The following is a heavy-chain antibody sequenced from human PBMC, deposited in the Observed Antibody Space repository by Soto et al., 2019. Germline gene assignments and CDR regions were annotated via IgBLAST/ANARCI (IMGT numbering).Heavy chain of an antibody. V-gene: IGHV4-31*03. CDR3: AREYYDYIWGSPHDAFDI. D-gene: IGHD3-16*01. J-gene: IGHJ3*02. CDR1: GGSISSGGYY. Sequence: PSETLSLTCTVSGGSISSGGYYWSWIRQHPGKGLEWIGYIYYSGSTYYNPSLKSRVTISVDTSKNQFSLKLSSVTAADTAVYYCAREYYDYIWGSPHDAFDIWGQGTMVTVSS. CDR2: IYYSGST.